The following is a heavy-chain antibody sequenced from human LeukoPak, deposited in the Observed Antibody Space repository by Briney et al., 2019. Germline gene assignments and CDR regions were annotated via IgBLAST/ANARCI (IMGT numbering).Heavy chain of an antibody. J-gene: IGHJ4*02. Sequence: GGSLRLSCAASGFTFSSYEMNWVRQAPGKGLEWVSYISSSGSAIYYADSVKGRFTISRDNAKNSLYLQMNSLRAEDTAVYYCARDGDYSLLDYWGQGTLVTVSP. V-gene: IGHV3-48*03. CDR3: ARDGDYSLLDY. D-gene: IGHD4-11*01. CDR2: ISSSGSAI. CDR1: GFTFSSYE.